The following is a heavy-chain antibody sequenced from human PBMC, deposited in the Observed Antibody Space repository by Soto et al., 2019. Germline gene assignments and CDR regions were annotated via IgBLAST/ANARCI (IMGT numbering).Heavy chain of an antibody. CDR2: IIPIFGTA. V-gene: IGHV1-69*12. CDR1: GGTFSSYA. Sequence: QVQLVQSGAEVKKPGSSVKVSCKASGGTFSSYAISWVRQAPGQGLEWMGGIIPIFGTATYAQKFQGRVTITADESTSTAYMELSSLRSEDTAVYYWARGLYSGSYYPFDYWGQGTLVTVSS. D-gene: IGHD1-26*01. CDR3: ARGLYSGSYYPFDY. J-gene: IGHJ4*02.